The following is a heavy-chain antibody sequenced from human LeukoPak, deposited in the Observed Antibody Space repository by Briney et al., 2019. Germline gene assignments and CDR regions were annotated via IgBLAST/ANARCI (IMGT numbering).Heavy chain of an antibody. CDR1: GGSISIGGYS. Sequence: SETLSLTCAVSGGSISIGGYSWSWIRQPPGKGLEWIGYIYHSGSTYYNPSLKSRVTISVDRSKNQFSLKLSSVTAADTAVYYCARGSRYSYGLWGQGTLVTVSS. D-gene: IGHD5-18*01. V-gene: IGHV4-30-2*01. CDR2: IYHSGST. CDR3: ARGSRYSYGL. J-gene: IGHJ4*02.